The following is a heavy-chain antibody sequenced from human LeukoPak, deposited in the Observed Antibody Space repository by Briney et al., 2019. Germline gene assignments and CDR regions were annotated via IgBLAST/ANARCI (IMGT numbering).Heavy chain of an antibody. CDR1: GFTFSSYS. Sequence: GGSLRLSCAASGFTFSSYSMNWVRQAPGKGLEWVSSISSSSSYIYYADSVKGRFTISRDNTKNSLYLQMNSLRAEDTTVYYCAREGTMVRGVLDYWGQGTLVTVSS. D-gene: IGHD3-10*01. V-gene: IGHV3-21*01. CDR2: ISSSSSYI. CDR3: AREGTMVRGVLDY. J-gene: IGHJ4*02.